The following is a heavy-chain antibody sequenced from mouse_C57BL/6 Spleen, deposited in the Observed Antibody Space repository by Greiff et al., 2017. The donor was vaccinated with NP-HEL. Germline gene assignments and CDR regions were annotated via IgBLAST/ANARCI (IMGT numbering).Heavy chain of an antibody. CDR1: GYSFTGYY. V-gene: IGHV1-42*01. Sequence: VQLQQSGPELVKPGASVKISCKASGYSFTGYYMNWVKQSPEKSLEWIGEINPSTGGTTYNQKFKAKATLTVDKSSSTAYMQLKSLTSEDSAVYYCARWAGSSYDAMDYWGQGTSVTVSS. CDR3: ARWAGSSYDAMDY. J-gene: IGHJ4*01. CDR2: INPSTGGT. D-gene: IGHD1-1*01.